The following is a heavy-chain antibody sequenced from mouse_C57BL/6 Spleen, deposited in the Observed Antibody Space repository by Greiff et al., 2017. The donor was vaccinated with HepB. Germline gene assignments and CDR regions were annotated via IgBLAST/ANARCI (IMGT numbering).Heavy chain of an antibody. CDR1: GYTFTSYW. CDR2: LYPGSGST. V-gene: IGHV1-55*01. J-gene: IGHJ2*01. D-gene: IGHD3-3*01. CDR3: AREGDGVDY. Sequence: VQLQQPGAELVKPGASVKMSCKASGYTFTSYWITWVKQRPGQGLEWLGDLYPGSGSTNYNEKFKSKATLTVDTSSSTAYMQRSSLTSEDSAVYYCAREGDGVDYWGQGTTLTVSS.